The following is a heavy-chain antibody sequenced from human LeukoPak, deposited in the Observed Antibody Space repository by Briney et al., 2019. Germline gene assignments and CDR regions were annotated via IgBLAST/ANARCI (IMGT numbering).Heavy chain of an antibody. D-gene: IGHD4-17*01. CDR3: ARGDYVYYYYMDV. CDR2: IYYSGST. CDR1: GGSISSGGYS. J-gene: IGHJ6*03. Sequence: SQTLPLTCAVSGGSISSGGYSWSWIRQPPGKGLEWIGYIYYSGSTYYNPSLKSRVTISVDTSKNQFSLKLSSVTAADTAVYYCARGDYVYYYYMDVWGKGTTVTVSS. V-gene: IGHV4-30-4*07.